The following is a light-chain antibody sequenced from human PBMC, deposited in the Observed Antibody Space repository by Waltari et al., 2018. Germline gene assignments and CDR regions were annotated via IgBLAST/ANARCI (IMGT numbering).Light chain of an antibody. J-gene: IGLJ3*02. CDR3: NSRDSSGNLWV. Sequence: SSELTQDPAVSVALGQTVRITCQGDSLRSYYASWYQQKPGQAPVLVIYGKNNRPSGIPDRFPGSSSGNTASLTITGAQAEDEADYYCNSRDSSGNLWVFGGGTKLTVL. CDR1: SLRSYY. V-gene: IGLV3-19*01. CDR2: GKN.